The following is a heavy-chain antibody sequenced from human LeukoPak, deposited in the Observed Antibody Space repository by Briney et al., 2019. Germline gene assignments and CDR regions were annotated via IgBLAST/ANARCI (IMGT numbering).Heavy chain of an antibody. J-gene: IGHJ5*02. Sequence: PGGSLRLSCAASGFIFSQYSMNWVRQAPGKGLDWVSGISGTSSYMYYGDSVKGRFTVSRDNAKNSLYLQMESLRVEDTAVYYCARDLHYYGSGPWGQGTLVTVSS. D-gene: IGHD3-10*01. V-gene: IGHV3-21*01. CDR1: GFIFSQYS. CDR2: ISGTSSYM. CDR3: ARDLHYYGSGP.